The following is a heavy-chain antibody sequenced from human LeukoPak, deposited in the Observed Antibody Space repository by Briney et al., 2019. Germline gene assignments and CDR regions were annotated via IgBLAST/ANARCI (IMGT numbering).Heavy chain of an antibody. CDR1: GFTFSSYS. Sequence: GGSLRLSCAASGFTFSSYSMNWVRQAPGKGLEWVSSISSSSSYIYYADSVKGRFTISRDNAKNSLYLQMNSLRAEDTAVYYCARGAPYDSRGYYHSYWGQGTLVTVSS. D-gene: IGHD3-22*01. V-gene: IGHV3-21*01. J-gene: IGHJ4*02. CDR2: ISSSSSYI. CDR3: ARGAPYDSRGYYHSY.